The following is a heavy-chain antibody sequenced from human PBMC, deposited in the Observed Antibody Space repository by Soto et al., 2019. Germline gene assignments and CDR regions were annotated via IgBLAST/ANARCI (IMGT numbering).Heavy chain of an antibody. D-gene: IGHD6-13*01. J-gene: IGHJ4*02. CDR2: IYYSGST. CDR3: ARRQSSSWYGL. V-gene: IGHV4-39*01. CDR1: GASISSSSYY. Sequence: PSETLSLTCTVSGASISSSSYYWGWIRQPPGKGLAWIGNIYYSGSTYYNPSLKSRVTISVDTSKNQFSLKLSSVTAADTAVYYCARRQSSSWYGLWGQGTLVTVSS.